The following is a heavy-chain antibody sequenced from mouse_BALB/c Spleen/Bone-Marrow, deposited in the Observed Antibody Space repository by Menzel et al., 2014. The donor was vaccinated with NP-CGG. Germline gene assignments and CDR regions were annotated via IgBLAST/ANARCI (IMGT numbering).Heavy chain of an antibody. V-gene: IGHV3-8*02. CDR3: ARDSSGGILAMDY. Sequence: EVNVVESGPSLVKPSQTLSLTCSVTGDSITSGYWNWIRKFPGNKLEYVGYISYSGSTYYNPSLKSRISISRDISKNQYYLQLNSVTTEDTATYYCARDSSGGILAMDYWGQGTSVTVSS. J-gene: IGHJ4*01. D-gene: IGHD3-2*01. CDR1: GDSITSGY. CDR2: ISYSGST.